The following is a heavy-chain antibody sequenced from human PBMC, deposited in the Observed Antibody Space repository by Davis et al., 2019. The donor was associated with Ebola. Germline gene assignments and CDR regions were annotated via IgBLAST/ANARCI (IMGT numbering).Heavy chain of an antibody. J-gene: IGHJ4*02. Sequence: MPSETLSLTCAVYGGSFNGYFWSWIRQPPGKGLEWIGEINHSGSTNYNPSLKSRVTISVDTSKNQFSLKLSSVTAEDTAVYYCANFGTSSGNNWGQGTLVTVSS. CDR1: GGSFNGYF. D-gene: IGHD6-6*01. CDR2: INHSGST. CDR3: ANFGTSSGNN. V-gene: IGHV4-34*01.